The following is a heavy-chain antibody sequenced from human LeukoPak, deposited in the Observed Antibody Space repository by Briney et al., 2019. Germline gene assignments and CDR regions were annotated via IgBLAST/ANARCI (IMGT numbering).Heavy chain of an antibody. CDR1: GFTFSSYA. J-gene: IGHJ4*02. Sequence: PGGSLRLSCAASGFTFSSYAMSWVRQAPGRGLEWVSAISGSGGSTYYADSVKGRFTISRDNSKNTLYLQMNSLRAEGTAVYYCAKVPSIAVAGAFDYWGQGTLVTVSS. V-gene: IGHV3-23*01. CDR2: ISGSGGST. CDR3: AKVPSIAVAGAFDY. D-gene: IGHD6-19*01.